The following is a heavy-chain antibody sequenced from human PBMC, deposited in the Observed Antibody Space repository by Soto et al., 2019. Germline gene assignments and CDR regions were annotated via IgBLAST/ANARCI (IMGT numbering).Heavy chain of an antibody. CDR3: ASPAVNDLDADSSAFDI. J-gene: IGHJ3*02. Sequence: QVQLVQSGAEVKEPGSSVKVSCKVSGGTFSSQTINWVRQVPGQGLEWMGSVIPIIGEGKYAQSFLGRVTITADRSTTTAYRGLGSLRSEDTAVYYCASPAVNDLDADSSAFDIWGQGTMVTVSS. D-gene: IGHD1-1*01. V-gene: IGHV1-69*02. CDR1: GGTFSSQT. CDR2: VIPIIGEG.